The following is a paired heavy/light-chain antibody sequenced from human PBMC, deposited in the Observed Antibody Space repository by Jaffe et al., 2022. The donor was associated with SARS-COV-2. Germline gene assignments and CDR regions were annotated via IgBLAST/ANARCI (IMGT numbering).Heavy chain of an antibody. D-gene: IGHD2-8*02. CDR3: VRVIETGGHYVLAY. CDR2: TRTKAKSYTT. J-gene: IGHJ4*02. V-gene: IGHV3-72*01. CDR1: GFIFSDHY. Sequence: EVQVVESGGGLVQPGESLRLSCAASGFIFSDHYMDWVRQAPGKGLEWVGRTRTKAKSYTTEYAASVKGRLTISTDESKNSLYLQMNSLKTEDTAVYYCVRVIETGGHYVLAYWGQGTLVTVSS.
Light chain of an antibody. J-gene: IGKJ4*01. CDR3: QQYKSYPVT. CDR1: QGINNY. CDR2: AAS. V-gene: IGKV1-16*02. Sequence: DIQLTQSPSSLSASVGDRVAITCRASQGINNYLAWLQQKPGKAPKSLIYAASSLQGGVPSKFSGSGSGTNFTLTISSLQPEDFATYYCQQYKSYPVTFGGGTKVETK.